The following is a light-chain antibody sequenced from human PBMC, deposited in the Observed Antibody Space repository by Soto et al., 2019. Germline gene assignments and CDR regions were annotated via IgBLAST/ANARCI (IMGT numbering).Light chain of an antibody. CDR2: SAS. CDR1: QSINSNY. Sequence: EIVLTQSPGTLSLSPWERATLSCRASQSINSNYFAWYQQKPGQAPRLLFYSASSRVSGIPDRFTASGSGTDFTLTISRLEPEDFAVYYCQQYNNWPRTFGQGTKVDIK. J-gene: IGKJ1*01. V-gene: IGKV3-20*01. CDR3: QQYNNWPRT.